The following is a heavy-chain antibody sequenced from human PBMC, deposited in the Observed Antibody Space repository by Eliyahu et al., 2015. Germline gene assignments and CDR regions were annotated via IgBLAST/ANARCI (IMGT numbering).Heavy chain of an antibody. J-gene: IGHJ4*02. D-gene: IGHD3-16*01. CDR1: GFTFRCCA. Sequence: QVQLVESGGGVVQPGTSLRLSCXVSGFTFRCCAFPGVRQAPGMGLEWVAIXWYDGTNEYYADSVKGRFTISRDNSKNTLYLQMNSLRVEDTAVYFCARSAYYDFRTYLIDYWGQGTLVTVSS. V-gene: IGHV3-33*01. CDR2: XWYDGTNE. CDR3: ARSAYYDFRTYLIDY.